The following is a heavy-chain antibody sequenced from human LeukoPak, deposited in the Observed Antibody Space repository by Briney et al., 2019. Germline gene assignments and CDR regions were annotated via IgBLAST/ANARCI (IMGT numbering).Heavy chain of an antibody. CDR2: IYHSGST. CDR1: GGSISSGGYP. CDR3: ARASLPGFWPFDI. J-gene: IGHJ3*02. D-gene: IGHD2-15*01. V-gene: IGHV4-30-2*01. Sequence: PSQTLSLTCAVSGGSISSGGYPWSWIRQPPGKGLEWIGYIYHSGSTYYKSSLKSRVTISVDTSKNQYSLKLSSVTAADTAVYYCARASLPGFWPFDIWGQGTMVTVSS.